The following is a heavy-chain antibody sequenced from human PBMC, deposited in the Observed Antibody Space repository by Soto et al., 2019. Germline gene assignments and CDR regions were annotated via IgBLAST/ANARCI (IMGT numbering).Heavy chain of an antibody. CDR1: GDSVSSNSAG. CDR2: TYYRSKWYN. V-gene: IGHV6-1*01. Sequence: QVQLQQSGPGLVKPSQTLSLTCDISGDSVSSNSAGWNWIRQTPSRGLEWLGRTYYRSKWYNNYAVSVKSRVSVNPDTAKNQFSRQLNSVPPEDTAVYYCARGSWDDVSGHYYMDVWGKGTTVTVSS. J-gene: IGHJ6*03. CDR3: ARGSWDDVSGHYYMDV. D-gene: IGHD1-1*01.